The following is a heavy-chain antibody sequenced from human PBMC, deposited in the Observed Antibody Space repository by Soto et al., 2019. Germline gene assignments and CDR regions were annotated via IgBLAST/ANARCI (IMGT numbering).Heavy chain of an antibody. V-gene: IGHV1-69*13. CDR1: GGTFSSYA. CDR3: ARVLYGSGLVDYYYYGLDV. Sequence: SVKVSCKASGGTFSSYAISWVRQAPGQGLEWMGGIIPIFGTANYAQKFQGRVTITADESTSTAYMELSSLRSEDTAVYYCARVLYGSGLVDYYYYGLDVWGQGSTVTVSS. J-gene: IGHJ6*02. D-gene: IGHD3-10*01. CDR2: IIPIFGTA.